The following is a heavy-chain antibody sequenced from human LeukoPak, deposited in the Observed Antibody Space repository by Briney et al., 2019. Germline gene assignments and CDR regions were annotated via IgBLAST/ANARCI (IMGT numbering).Heavy chain of an antibody. D-gene: IGHD2-15*01. V-gene: IGHV4-61*02. Sequence: SQTLSLTCSVSGVSISSLNYYWSWVRQPAGKGLEWIGRIYTSGSTYYNPSLKSRVTISVDTSKNQFSLKLSSVTAADTAVYYCAREVSLYNSGGGYYHGGGLDYWGQGTLVTVSS. CDR2: IYTSGST. J-gene: IGHJ4*02. CDR1: GVSISSLNYY. CDR3: AREVSLYNSGGGYYHGGGLDY.